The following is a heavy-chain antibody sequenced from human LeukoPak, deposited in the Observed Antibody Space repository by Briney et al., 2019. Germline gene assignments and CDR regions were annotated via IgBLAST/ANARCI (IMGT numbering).Heavy chain of an antibody. CDR3: ARDGPTAAPFDY. J-gene: IGHJ4*02. Sequence: ASVKVSCKASGYRFTSYGMHWVRQAPGQGLEWMGIINPSGGSTSYAQRLQGRVAMTRDTSTTTVYMEVNSLTSEDTAVYFCARDGPTAAPFDYWGQGTLVTVSS. V-gene: IGHV1-46*01. D-gene: IGHD2-2*01. CDR2: INPSGGST. CDR1: GYRFTSYG.